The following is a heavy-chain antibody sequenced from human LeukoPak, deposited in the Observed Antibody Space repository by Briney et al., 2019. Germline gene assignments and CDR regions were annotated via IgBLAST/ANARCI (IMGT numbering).Heavy chain of an antibody. CDR1: GYTFTSYG. CDR3: AREFRQVRGFDI. V-gene: IGHV1-18*01. Sequence: ASVKVSCKASGYTFTSYGISWVRQAPGQGLEWMGWISGYNGNTDHAQNLQGRVTMTTDTSTSTAYMELRSLRSDDTAVYYCAREFRQVRGFDIWGQGTMVTVSS. D-gene: IGHD6-6*01. CDR2: ISGYNGNT. J-gene: IGHJ3*02.